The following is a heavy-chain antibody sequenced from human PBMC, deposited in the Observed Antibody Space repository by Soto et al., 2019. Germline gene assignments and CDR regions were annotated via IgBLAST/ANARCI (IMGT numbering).Heavy chain of an antibody. CDR1: GYTFTRYA. CDR3: ARDVAYGLIDY. D-gene: IGHD4-17*01. V-gene: IGHV1-18*01. Sequence: QVQLVQSGAEVKKPGASVKVSCKPSGYTFTRYAISWVRQAPGQGLEWMGWINAYNGNTHYAQKLQGRVTMTTDTSTSTAYMELRSLRSDDTAVYYCARDVAYGLIDYWGQRTLVTVSS. J-gene: IGHJ4*02. CDR2: INAYNGNT.